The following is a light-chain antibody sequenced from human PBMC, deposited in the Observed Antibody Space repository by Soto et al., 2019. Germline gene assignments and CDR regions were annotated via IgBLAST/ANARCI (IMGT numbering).Light chain of an antibody. CDR1: NIGSKS. CDR3: QVWDRSSDHWV. Sequence: SYELTQPPSVSVAPGQTATVTCGGSNIGSKSVHWYQQKPGQAPVLVVHDDSDRPSGIPGRFSGSNSGDTATLTISGVEAGDEADYYCQVWDRSSDHWVIGGGTKVTVL. CDR2: DDS. J-gene: IGLJ3*02. V-gene: IGLV3-21*02.